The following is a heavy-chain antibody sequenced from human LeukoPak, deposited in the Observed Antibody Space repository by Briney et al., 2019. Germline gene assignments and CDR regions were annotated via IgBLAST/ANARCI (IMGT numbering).Heavy chain of an antibody. CDR3: ARDLVEMIFGVVTLAAFAFDI. Sequence: KPSETLSLTCTVSGGSISSYYWSWIRQPAGKGLEWIGRIYTSGSTNYNPSLKSRVTMSVDTSKNQFSLKLSSVTAADTAVYYCARDLVEMIFGVVTLAAFAFDIWGQGTMVTVSS. V-gene: IGHV4-4*07. D-gene: IGHD3-3*01. J-gene: IGHJ3*02. CDR1: GGSISSYY. CDR2: IYTSGST.